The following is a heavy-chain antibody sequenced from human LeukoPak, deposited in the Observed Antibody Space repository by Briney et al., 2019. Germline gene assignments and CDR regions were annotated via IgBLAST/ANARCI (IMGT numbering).Heavy chain of an antibody. CDR2: IYYSGST. V-gene: IGHV4-39*07. CDR1: GDSISSYY. D-gene: IGHD6-19*01. J-gene: IGHJ5*02. CDR3: ARDSAVAGHNWFDP. Sequence: SETLSLTCTVSGDSISSYYWSWIRQPPGKGLEWIGSIYYSGSTYYNPSLKSRVTISVDTSKNQFSLKLSSVTAADTAVYYCARDSAVAGHNWFDPWGQGTLVTVSS.